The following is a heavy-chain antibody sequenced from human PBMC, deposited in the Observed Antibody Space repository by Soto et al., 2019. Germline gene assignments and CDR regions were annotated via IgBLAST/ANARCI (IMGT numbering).Heavy chain of an antibody. D-gene: IGHD3-22*01. CDR2: IYHSGST. J-gene: IGHJ4*02. Sequence: QVQLQESGPGLVKPSGTLSLTCAVSGGSISSSNWWSWVRQPPGKGLEWIGEIYHSGSTNYNPSLRSRVTISVDKSKHQFSLKLSSVAAADTAVYYCARVGGGIGYDSSGYYFDYWGQGTLVTVSS. CDR3: ARVGGGIGYDSSGYYFDY. V-gene: IGHV4-4*02. CDR1: GGSISSSNW.